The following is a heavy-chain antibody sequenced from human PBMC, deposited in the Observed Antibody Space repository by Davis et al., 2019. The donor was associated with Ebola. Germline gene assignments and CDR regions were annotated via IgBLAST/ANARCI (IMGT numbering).Heavy chain of an antibody. CDR1: GFTFSNYW. Sequence: HTGGSLRLSCAASGFTFSNYWMHWVRQAPGKGLVWVSRINRDESGTTYADSVKGRFTISRDNAKNSLYLQMNSLRAEDTAVYYCARSSKGHDPGYWGQGTLVTVSS. V-gene: IGHV3-74*01. CDR2: INRDESGT. CDR3: ARSSKGHDPGY. J-gene: IGHJ4*02. D-gene: IGHD1-1*01.